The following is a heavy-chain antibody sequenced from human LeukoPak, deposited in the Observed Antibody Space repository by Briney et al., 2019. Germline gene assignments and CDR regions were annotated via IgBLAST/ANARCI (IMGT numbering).Heavy chain of an antibody. CDR3: AKAGIAVPATPEY. CDR2: ISSSGGTT. V-gene: IGHV3-23*01. CDR1: GFTFSSYA. D-gene: IGHD6-19*01. Sequence: GGSLRLSCAASGFTFSSYAMNWVRQAPGKGLEWVSVISSSGGTTYYSDSVKGRFIISRDNSKNTLYLQMNSLRAEDTAVYYCAKAGIAVPATPEYCGQGTLVTVSS. J-gene: IGHJ4*02.